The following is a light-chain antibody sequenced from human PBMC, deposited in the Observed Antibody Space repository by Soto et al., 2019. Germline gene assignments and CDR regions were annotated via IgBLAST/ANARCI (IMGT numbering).Light chain of an antibody. CDR1: SSDAGNYNY. Sequence: QSVLTQPASVSGSPGQSITISCTGTSSDAGNYNYVSWYQQHPGKAPKLMIFEVSNRPSGVSNRFSGSKSGNTASLTISGLQAEDEADYYCSSYASASTLVFGTGTKLTVL. CDR2: EVS. J-gene: IGLJ1*01. CDR3: SSYASASTLV. V-gene: IGLV2-14*01.